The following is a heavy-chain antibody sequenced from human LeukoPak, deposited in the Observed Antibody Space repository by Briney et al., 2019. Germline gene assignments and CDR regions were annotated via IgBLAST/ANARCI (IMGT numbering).Heavy chain of an antibody. V-gene: IGHV3-21*01. D-gene: IGHD2-2*01. CDR1: GYTFSSYT. J-gene: IGHJ6*02. Sequence: GESLRLSCAASGYTFSSYTMNWVRQAPGKGLEWVSSISSSSTYIYYAESVKGRFTISRDNAKNSLYLQMNSLRAEDTAVYYCARPGYCSGTTCYSYNFYGMDVWGQGTTATVSS. CDR2: ISSSSTYI. CDR3: ARPGYCSGTTCYSYNFYGMDV.